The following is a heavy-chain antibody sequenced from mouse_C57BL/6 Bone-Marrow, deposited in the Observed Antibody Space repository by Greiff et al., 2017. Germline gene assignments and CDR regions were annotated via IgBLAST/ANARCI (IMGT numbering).Heavy chain of an antibody. CDR3: ARNYGSNYAMDY. J-gene: IGHJ4*01. V-gene: IGHV1-59*01. CDR2: IDPSDSYT. D-gene: IGHD1-1*01. CDR1: GYTFTSYW. Sequence: QVQLQQPGAELVRPGTSVKLSCKASGYTFTSYWMHWVKQRPGQGLEWIGVIDPSDSYTNYNQKFKGKATLTVDTSSSTAYMQLSSLTSEDSAVYYCARNYGSNYAMDYWGQGTSVTVSS.